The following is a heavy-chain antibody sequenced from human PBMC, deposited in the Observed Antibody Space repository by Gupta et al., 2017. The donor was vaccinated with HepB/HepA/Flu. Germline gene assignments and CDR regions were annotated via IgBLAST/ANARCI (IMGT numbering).Heavy chain of an antibody. CDR2: IGGTGVDA. Sequence: EVQLLESGGGLVQPGGSLRLSCPASGFTFSTYAMSGVRQAPGKGLEWVAGIGGTGVDAQYADAVKGRFTISRDNPKNTLYLQMNSLRAEDTAVYYCAKSLWGGFDYWGPGTLVTVSS. CDR1: GFTFSTYA. V-gene: IGHV3-23*01. D-gene: IGHD3-10*01. CDR3: AKSLWGGFDY. J-gene: IGHJ4*02.